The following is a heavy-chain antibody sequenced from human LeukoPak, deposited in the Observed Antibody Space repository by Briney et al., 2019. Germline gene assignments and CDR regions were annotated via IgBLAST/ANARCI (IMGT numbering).Heavy chain of an antibody. D-gene: IGHD2-15*01. CDR2: ISSSSGIM. Sequence: GGSLRLSCAASGFTLSSYSMNWVRQAPGKGLEWVSYISSSSGIMDYADSVKGRFTISRDNAKNSPYLQMNSLRADDTAVYYCARDGDCSGGSCYRRFDYWGQGTLVTVSS. CDR1: GFTLSSYS. CDR3: ARDGDCSGGSCYRRFDY. J-gene: IGHJ4*02. V-gene: IGHV3-48*01.